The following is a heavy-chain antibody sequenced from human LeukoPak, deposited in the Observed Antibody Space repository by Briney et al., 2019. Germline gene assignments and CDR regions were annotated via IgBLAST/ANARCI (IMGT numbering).Heavy chain of an antibody. CDR3: ARSDPAGYYYYGMDV. V-gene: IGHV4-31*03. Sequence: SETLSLTCTVSGGSISSGGYYWSWIRQHPGKGLEWIGYIYYSGSTYYNPSLRSRVTISVDTSKNQFSLKLSSVTAADTAVYYCARSDPAGYYYYGMDVWGQGTTVTVSS. CDR2: IYYSGST. CDR1: GGSISSGGYY. J-gene: IGHJ6*02.